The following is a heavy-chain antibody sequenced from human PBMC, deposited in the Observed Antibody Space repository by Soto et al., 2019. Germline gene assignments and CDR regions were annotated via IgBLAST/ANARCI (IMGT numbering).Heavy chain of an antibody. J-gene: IGHJ4*02. CDR1: GGSINPYY. CDR2: IYYSGTT. Sequence: QVQLQESGPGLVKPSETLSLTCTVSGGSINPYYWGWIRQPPGKGLEWIGNIYYSGTTNYHPSLKSRVTISLDTSKHQFSLKLSSVTAADTAVYYCARLGGYYQAFDSWGQGTLVTVSS. V-gene: IGHV4-59*08. CDR3: ARLGGYYQAFDS. D-gene: IGHD3-22*01.